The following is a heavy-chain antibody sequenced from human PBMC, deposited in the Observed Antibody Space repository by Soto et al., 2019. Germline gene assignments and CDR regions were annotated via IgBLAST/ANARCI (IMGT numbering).Heavy chain of an antibody. Sequence: EVQLVESGGGLVKPGGSLRLSCAASGFTLSDAWLNWVRQAPGKGLEWVGRIKSRADGGTTDFAAPVRGRFAISIDESQTMVYLEINGLQIEDTAVYYGTIVYHLTTTLVLFGFWGHGTLVTFSS. V-gene: IGHV3-15*07. J-gene: IGHJ4*01. D-gene: IGHD3-3*01. CDR1: GFTLSDAW. CDR3: TIVYHLTTTLVLFGF. CDR2: IKSRADGGTT.